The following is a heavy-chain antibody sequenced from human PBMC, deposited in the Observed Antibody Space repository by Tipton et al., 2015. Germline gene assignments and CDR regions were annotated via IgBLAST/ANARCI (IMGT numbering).Heavy chain of an antibody. V-gene: IGHV4-61*01. Sequence: TLSLTCTVSGGSVSSGSYYWNWIRQPPGKGLEWIGYIYYSGSTYYNPSLKSRVTISVDTSKNQFSLKLSSVTAADTAVYFCARDERWLQGSHHYAMDVWGQGTTVTVSS. CDR1: GGSVSSGSYY. CDR2: IYYSGST. CDR3: ARDERWLQGSHHYAMDV. D-gene: IGHD5-24*01. J-gene: IGHJ6*02.